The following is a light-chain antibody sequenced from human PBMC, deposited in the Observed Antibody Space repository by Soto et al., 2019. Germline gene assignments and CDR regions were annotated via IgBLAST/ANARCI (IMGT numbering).Light chain of an antibody. V-gene: IGKV1-9*01. Sequence: DIRLTQSPSFLSASVGDRVNITCRASQGIRSYLAWYQQKPGKAPNLLINVASTLQRGVPSRFSGSGSGTEFTLTISSLQPEDFATYYCQQLNSYPITFGQGTRLE. CDR2: VAS. CDR3: QQLNSYPIT. J-gene: IGKJ5*01. CDR1: QGIRSY.